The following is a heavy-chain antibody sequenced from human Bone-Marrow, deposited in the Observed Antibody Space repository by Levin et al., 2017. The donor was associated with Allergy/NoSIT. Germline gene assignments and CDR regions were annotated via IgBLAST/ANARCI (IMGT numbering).Heavy chain of an antibody. D-gene: IGHD7-27*01. CDR1: GFTFSDYA. CDR2: ISAAGKHD. J-gene: IGHJ4*02. Sequence: QAGGSLRLSCSAFGFTFSDYAMHWVRQAPGKGLEWVATISAAGKHDYYVDSVRGRFTISRDSSKNMVYLQMNSLRSDDTAVYYCARPPTWGESPMFDFWGQGTLVAVSS. CDR3: ARPPTWGESPMFDF. V-gene: IGHV3-30*03.